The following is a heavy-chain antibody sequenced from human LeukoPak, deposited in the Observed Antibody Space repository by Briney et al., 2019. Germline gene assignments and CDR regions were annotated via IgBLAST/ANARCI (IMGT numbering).Heavy chain of an antibody. J-gene: IGHJ5*02. CDR3: AKEYSSSWGWFDP. CDR2: ISSSSSTI. CDR1: GFTFSSYS. D-gene: IGHD6-13*01. V-gene: IGHV3-48*04. Sequence: GGSLRLSCAASGFTFSSYSMNWVRQAPGKGLEWVSYISSSSSTIYYADSVKGRFTISRDNAKNSLYLQMNSLRAEDTAVYYCAKEYSSSWGWFDPWGQGTLVTVSS.